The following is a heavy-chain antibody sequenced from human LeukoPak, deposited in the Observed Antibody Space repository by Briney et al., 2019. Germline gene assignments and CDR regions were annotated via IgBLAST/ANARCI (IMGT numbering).Heavy chain of an antibody. J-gene: IGHJ4*02. CDR2: ISAYNGNT. CDR1: GYTFTSCG. Sequence: ASAKVSCKASGYTFTSCGISWVRQAPGQGLECMGWISAYNGNTNYAQKLQGRVTMTTDTSTSTAYMELRRLRSDDTAVYYCARVGPYSSSWYAWVDYWGQGTLVTVSS. V-gene: IGHV1-18*01. D-gene: IGHD6-13*01. CDR3: ARVGPYSSSWYAWVDY.